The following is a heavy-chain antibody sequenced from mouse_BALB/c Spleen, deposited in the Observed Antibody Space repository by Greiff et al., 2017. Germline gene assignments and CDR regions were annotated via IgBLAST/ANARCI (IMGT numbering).Heavy chain of an antibody. CDR3: ARDHYYGSSYGWFAY. CDR2: IRNKANGYTT. V-gene: IGHV7-3*02. D-gene: IGHD1-1*01. J-gene: IGHJ3*01. Sequence: EVKLQESGGGLVQPGGSLRLSCATSGFTFTDYYMSWVRQPPGKALEWLGFIRNKANGYTTEYSASVKGRFTISRDNSQSILYLQMNTLRAEDSATYYCARDHYYGSSYGWFAYWGQGTLVTVSA. CDR1: GFTFTDYY.